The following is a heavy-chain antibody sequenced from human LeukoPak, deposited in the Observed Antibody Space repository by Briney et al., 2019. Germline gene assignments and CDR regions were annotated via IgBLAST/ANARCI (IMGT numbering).Heavy chain of an antibody. J-gene: IGHJ4*02. CDR3: ARETRWPRYFDY. V-gene: IGHV3-48*02. CDR2: ISSSSSTI. CDR1: GFTFSSYS. Sequence: GGSLRLSCAASGFTFSSYSMNWVRQAPGKGLEWASYISSSSSTIYYADSVKGRFTISRDNAKNSLYLQMNSLRDEDTAVYYCARETRWPRYFDYWGQGTLVTVSS.